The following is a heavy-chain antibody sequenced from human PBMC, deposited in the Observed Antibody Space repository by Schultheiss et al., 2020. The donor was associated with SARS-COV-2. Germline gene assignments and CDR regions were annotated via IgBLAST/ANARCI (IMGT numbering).Heavy chain of an antibody. CDR3: ARGADNILTGYPLGGMDV. J-gene: IGHJ6*02. CDR1: GFTFSDYY. V-gene: IGHV3-11*06. Sequence: GESLRLSCAASGFTFSDYYMSWSRQAPGKGLEWVSYISSSSSYTNYADSVKGRFTISRDNARNSLYLQMNSLRAEDTAVYYCARGADNILTGYPLGGMDVWGQGTTVTVSS. CDR2: ISSSSSYT. D-gene: IGHD3-9*01.